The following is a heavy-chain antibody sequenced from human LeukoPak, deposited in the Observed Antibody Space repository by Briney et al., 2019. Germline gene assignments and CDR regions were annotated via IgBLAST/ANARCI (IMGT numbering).Heavy chain of an antibody. J-gene: IGHJ4*02. CDR3: AGGDWGTVTISGHPPPYFFSG. CDR2: IKHDGTET. V-gene: IGHV3-7*01. D-gene: IGHD4-11*01. CDR1: GFTSSTSW. Sequence: PGGSLRLSCAPSGFTSSTSWTSWVRQAPGKGLEWVANIKHDGTETYYVDSVKGRFTICRDNDKSSLYLQMNSLRAGDPGMYYRAGGDWGTVTISGHPPPYFFSGGGQGILVFVSS.